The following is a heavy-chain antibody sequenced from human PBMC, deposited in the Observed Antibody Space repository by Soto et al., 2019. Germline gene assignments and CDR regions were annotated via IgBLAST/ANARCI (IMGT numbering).Heavy chain of an antibody. Sequence: SGPTLVNPTQTLTLTCTFSGFSLSTSGMCVSWIRQPPGKALEWLALIDWDDDKYYSTSLKTRLTISKDTSKNQVVLTMTNMDPVDTATYYCARSIVVVVAATPTNYGMDVWGQGTTVTVSS. J-gene: IGHJ6*02. CDR3: ARSIVVVVAATPTNYGMDV. CDR1: GFSLSTSGMC. V-gene: IGHV2-70*01. CDR2: IDWDDDK. D-gene: IGHD2-15*01.